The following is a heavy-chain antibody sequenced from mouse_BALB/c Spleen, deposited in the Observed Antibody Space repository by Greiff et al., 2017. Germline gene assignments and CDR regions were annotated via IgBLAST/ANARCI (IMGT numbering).Heavy chain of an antibody. J-gene: IGHJ3*01. V-gene: IGHV10-1*02. Sequence: EAGGGLVQPKGSLKLSCAASGFTFNTYAMNWVRQAPGKGLEWVARIRSKSNNYATYYADSVKDRFTISRDDSQSMLYLQMNNLKTEDTAMYYCVRATAAFAYWGQGTLVTVSA. CDR3: VRATAAFAY. D-gene: IGHD3-3*01. CDR1: GFTFNTYA. CDR2: IRSKSNNYAT.